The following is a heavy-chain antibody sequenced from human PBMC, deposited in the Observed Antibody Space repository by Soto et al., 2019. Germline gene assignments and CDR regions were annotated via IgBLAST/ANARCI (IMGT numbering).Heavy chain of an antibody. D-gene: IGHD5-12*01. CDR1: GGSISSSSYY. V-gene: IGHV4-39*01. J-gene: IGHJ5*02. Sequence: PSETLSLTCTVSGGSISSSSYYWGWIRQPPGKGLEWIGSIYYSGSTYYNPSLKSRVTISVDTSKNQFSLKLSSVTAADTAVYYCARHWGHSGYDLDWFDPWGQGTLVTAPQ. CDR2: IYYSGST. CDR3: ARHWGHSGYDLDWFDP.